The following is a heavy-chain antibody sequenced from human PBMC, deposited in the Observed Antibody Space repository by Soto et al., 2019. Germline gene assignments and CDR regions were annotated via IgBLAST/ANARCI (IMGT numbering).Heavy chain of an antibody. V-gene: IGHV3-11*06. CDR3: ARVFVEWFDS. CDR1: GFTFSDYY. D-gene: IGHD3-9*01. J-gene: IGHJ5*01. Sequence: QVQLVESGGGLVKPGGSLRLSCAASGFTFSDYYVTWIRQAPGKGLEWISYISSGGDHTTYADSVKGRFTISRDNAKNSLYLQMNSLRAEDTAVYYCARVFVEWFDSWGQGSLVTVSS. CDR2: ISSGGDHT.